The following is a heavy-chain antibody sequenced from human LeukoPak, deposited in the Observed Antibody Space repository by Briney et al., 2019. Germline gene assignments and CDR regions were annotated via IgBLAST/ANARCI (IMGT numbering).Heavy chain of an antibody. Sequence: GGSLRLSCSTSGFTFNTYAMNWVRQAPGKGLEWVSATSGSGDTSYYIDSVKGRFTISRDNSKNTLYLVMNSLRVDDTAVYYCAKAVDLATISVDIWGQGTMVTVSS. D-gene: IGHD5-24*01. J-gene: IGHJ3*02. CDR1: GFTFNTYA. V-gene: IGHV3-23*01. CDR2: TSGSGDTS. CDR3: AKAVDLATISVDI.